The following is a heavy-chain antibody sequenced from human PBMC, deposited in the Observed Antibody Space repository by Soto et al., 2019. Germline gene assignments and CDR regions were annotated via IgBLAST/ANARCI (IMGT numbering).Heavy chain of an antibody. J-gene: IGHJ4*02. CDR2: ISGSGGST. CDR1: GFTFSSYA. D-gene: IGHD3-3*01. CDR3: AILRFNPKKIPGSSDY. Sequence: PGESRGLACSASGFTFSSYAMHWVRQAPVKGLEWVSAISGSGGSTYYADSVKGRFTISRDNSNNTLYMQMNSLRAEETAVYYCAILRFNPKKIPGSSDYWGQGTLVTVSS. V-gene: IGHV3-23*01.